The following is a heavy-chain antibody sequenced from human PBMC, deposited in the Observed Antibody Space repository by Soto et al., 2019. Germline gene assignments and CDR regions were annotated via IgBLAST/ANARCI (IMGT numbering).Heavy chain of an antibody. V-gene: IGHV1-18*01. Sequence: GASVKVSCKASGYTFTSYGISWVRQAPGQGLEWMGWISAYNGNTNYAQKLQGRVTMTTDTSTSTAYMELRSLRSDDTAVYYCARDYGRVTVTTPLDYWGQGTLVPVSS. D-gene: IGHD4-4*01. J-gene: IGHJ4*02. CDR2: ISAYNGNT. CDR3: ARDYGRVTVTTPLDY. CDR1: GYTFTSYG.